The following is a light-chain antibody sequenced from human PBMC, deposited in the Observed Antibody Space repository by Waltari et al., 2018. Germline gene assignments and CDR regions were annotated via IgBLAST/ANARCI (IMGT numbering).Light chain of an antibody. V-gene: IGLV4-69*01. CDR2: LNTDGGH. CDR3: QTWGTGIVV. J-gene: IGLJ2*01. Sequence: QLVLTQPPSASASLGASVKLTCTLSSGHSSFVIAWHQQEPGKGPRYLMTLNTDGGHTQGDGSPDRFSGSTSVAERYLTITSLQSEDEADYFCQTWGTGIVVFGGGTKLTVL. CDR1: SGHSSFV.